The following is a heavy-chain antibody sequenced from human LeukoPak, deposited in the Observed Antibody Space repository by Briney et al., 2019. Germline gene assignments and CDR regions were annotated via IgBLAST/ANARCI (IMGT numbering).Heavy chain of an antibody. CDR3: ARGPYCSGGSCYSGPLDY. CDR2: ISSSSSYM. J-gene: IGHJ4*02. V-gene: IGHV3-21*01. D-gene: IGHD2-15*01. Sequence: PGGSLRLSCAASGFTVSNSYMSWVRQAPGKGLERVSSISSSSSYMYYADSVKGRFTISRDNAKNSLYLQMNSLRAEDTAVYYCARGPYCSGGSCYSGPLDYWGQGTLVTVSS. CDR1: GFTVSNSY.